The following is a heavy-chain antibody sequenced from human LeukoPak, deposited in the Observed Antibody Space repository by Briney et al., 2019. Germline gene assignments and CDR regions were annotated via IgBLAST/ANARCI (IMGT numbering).Heavy chain of an antibody. J-gene: IGHJ5*02. CDR1: GGSISSYY. V-gene: IGHV4-59*01. CDR3: ARDQSMWEPRTWFDP. Sequence: SETLSLTCTVSGGSISSYYWSWIRQPPGKGPEWIGYIYYSGSTNYNPSLKSRVTISVDTSKNQFSLKLSSVTAADTAVYYCARDQSMWEPRTWFDPWGQGTLVTVSS. CDR2: IYYSGST. D-gene: IGHD1-26*01.